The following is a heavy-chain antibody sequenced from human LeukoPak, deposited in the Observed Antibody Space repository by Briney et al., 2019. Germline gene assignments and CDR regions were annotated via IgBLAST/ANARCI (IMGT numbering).Heavy chain of an antibody. Sequence: GGSLRLSCAASGFTFSSYGMHWVRQAPGKGLEWVAVIWYDGSNKYYADSVKGRFTISRDNSKNTLYLQMNSLSAEDTAVYYCARDTDGGSAIDYWGQGTLVTVSS. CDR3: ARDTDGGSAIDY. CDR2: IWYDGSNK. J-gene: IGHJ4*02. D-gene: IGHD1-26*01. CDR1: GFTFSSYG. V-gene: IGHV3-33*01.